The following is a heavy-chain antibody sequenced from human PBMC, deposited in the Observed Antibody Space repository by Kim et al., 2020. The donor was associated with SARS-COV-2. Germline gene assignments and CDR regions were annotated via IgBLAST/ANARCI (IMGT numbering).Heavy chain of an antibody. CDR2: T. CDR3: ARFIWFGESY. V-gene: IGHV4-39*01. Sequence: TYYNPSLKSRVTISVDTSKTQFSLKLTSVTAADTAVYYCARFIWFGESYWGQGTLVTVSS. D-gene: IGHD3-10*01. J-gene: IGHJ4*02.